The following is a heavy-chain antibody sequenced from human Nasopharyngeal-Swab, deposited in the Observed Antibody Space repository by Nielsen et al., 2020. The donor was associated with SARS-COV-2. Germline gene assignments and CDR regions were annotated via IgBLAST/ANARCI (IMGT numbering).Heavy chain of an antibody. CDR2: ISGSGGST. CDR3: AKGYSGYPRNNWFDP. CDR1: GFTFSSYA. D-gene: IGHD5-12*01. J-gene: IGHJ5*02. V-gene: IGHV3-23*01. Sequence: GESLKISCAASGFTFSSYAMSWVRQAPGKGLEWVSAISGSGGSTYYADSVKGRFTISRDNSKNTLYLQMNSLRAEDTAVYYCAKGYSGYPRNNWFDPWGQGTRVTVSS.